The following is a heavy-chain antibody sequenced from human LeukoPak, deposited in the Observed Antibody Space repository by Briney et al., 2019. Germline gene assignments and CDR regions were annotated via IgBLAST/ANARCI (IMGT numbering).Heavy chain of an antibody. CDR2: IYYSGST. D-gene: IGHD3-3*01. V-gene: IGHV4-59*01. J-gene: IGHJ4*02. Sequence: SETLSLTCAVYGGSFSGYYWSWIRQPPGKRLEWIGHIYYSGSTNYNPSLKSRVTISVDTSKNQFSLKLSSVTAADTAVYYCASRSSIWSGYQDTLYYFDSWGQGTLVTVSS. CDR3: ASRSSIWSGYQDTLYYFDS. CDR1: GGSFSGYY.